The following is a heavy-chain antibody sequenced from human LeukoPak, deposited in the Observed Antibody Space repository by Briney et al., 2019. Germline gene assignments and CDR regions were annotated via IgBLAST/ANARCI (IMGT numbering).Heavy chain of an antibody. V-gene: IGHV4-34*01. CDR2: INHSGST. Sequence: PSETLSLTCAVYGGSFSGYYWSWIRQPPGKGLEWIGEINHSGSTNYNPSLKSRVTISVDTSKNQFSLKLSSVTAADTAVYYCARAHVPDILTGYIRYYFDYWGQGTLVTVSS. CDR1: GGSFSGYY. D-gene: IGHD3-9*01. J-gene: IGHJ4*02. CDR3: ARAHVPDILTGYIRYYFDY.